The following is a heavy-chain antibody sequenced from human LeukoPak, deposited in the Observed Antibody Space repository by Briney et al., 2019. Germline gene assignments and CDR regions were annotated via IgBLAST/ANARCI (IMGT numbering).Heavy chain of an antibody. CDR3: ARDLRGMTAFDI. D-gene: IGHD6-13*01. V-gene: IGHV1-69*05. CDR1: GGTFSSYA. J-gene: IGHJ3*02. Sequence: SVKVSCKASGGTFSSYAISWVRQAPGQGLEWMGGIIPIFGTANYAQKFQGRVTMTTDTSTSTAYMELRSLRSDDTAVYYCARDLRGMTAFDIWGQGTMVTVSS. CDR2: IIPIFGTA.